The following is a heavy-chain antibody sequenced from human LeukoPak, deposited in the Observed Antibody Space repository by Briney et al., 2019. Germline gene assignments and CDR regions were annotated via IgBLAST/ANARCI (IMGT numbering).Heavy chain of an antibody. J-gene: IGHJ5*02. CDR1: GYSFTGYH. CDR2: INPSGGST. CDR3: ARDSLRTAIAMAGGNWFDP. V-gene: IGHV1-46*01. D-gene: IGHD6-19*01. Sequence: ASVKFSCKASGYSFTGYHVHWVRHAPGQELEWMGIINPSGGSTTYAEKFQGRVTMTRDTSTSTVYMELSSLRSEDTAVYYCARDSLRTAIAMAGGNWFDPWGQGTLVTVSS.